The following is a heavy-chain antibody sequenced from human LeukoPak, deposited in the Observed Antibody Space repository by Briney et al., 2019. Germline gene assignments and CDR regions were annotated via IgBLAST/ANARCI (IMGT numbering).Heavy chain of an antibody. J-gene: IGHJ4*02. CDR1: GFTFNTYW. Sequence: LGGSLRLSCAASGFTFNTYWMTWVRQAPGKGLEWVASLNEDGSEKYYVDSVKGRFTISRDNAQKSLYLEMKSLSAKDTAVYYCARAVTSTEGYWGQGTLVTVSS. CDR2: LNEDGSEK. V-gene: IGHV3-7*03. CDR3: ARAVTSTEGY.